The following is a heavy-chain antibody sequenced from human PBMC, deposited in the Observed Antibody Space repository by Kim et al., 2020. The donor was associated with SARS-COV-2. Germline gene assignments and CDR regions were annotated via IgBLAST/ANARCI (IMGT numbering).Heavy chain of an antibody. CDR3: ATFGPLPAHSGGYYLDY. CDR1: GGSISSSNYY. D-gene: IGHD1-26*01. Sequence: SETLSLTCTVSGGSISSSNYYWGWLRQPPGKGLEWTRSMYYSWSTHYNPALKSRVTISVDTSKKQLSLKVCSVTAADTAVYYCATFGPLPAHSGGYYLDYGGGGTRATVS. CDR2: MYYSWST. J-gene: IGHJ4*02. V-gene: IGHV4-39*01.